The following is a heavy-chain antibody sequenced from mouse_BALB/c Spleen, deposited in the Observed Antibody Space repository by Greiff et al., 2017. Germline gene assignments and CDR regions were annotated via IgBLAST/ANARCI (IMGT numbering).Heavy chain of an antibody. D-gene: IGHD2-14*01. CDR2: ISSGGSYT. Sequence: VQLVESGGGLVKPGGSLKLSCAASGFTFSSYTMSWVRQTPEKRLEWVATISSGGSYTYYPDSVKGRFTISRDNAKNTLYLQMSSLKSEDTAMYYCTREGDRYDDYWGQGTTLTVSS. J-gene: IGHJ2*01. V-gene: IGHV5-6-4*01. CDR1: GFTFSSYT. CDR3: TREGDRYDDY.